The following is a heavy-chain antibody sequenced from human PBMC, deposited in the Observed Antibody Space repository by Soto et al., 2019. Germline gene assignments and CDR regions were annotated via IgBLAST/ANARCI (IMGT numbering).Heavy chain of an antibody. V-gene: IGHV3-30*18. CDR3: AKDPSSGWAN. CDR2: ISYDGSNK. J-gene: IGHJ4*02. Sequence: SLRLSCAASGFTFSSYGRHWVRQAPGKGLEWVAVISYDGSNKYYADSVKGRFTISRDNSKNTLYLQMNSLRAEDTAVYYCAKDPSSGWANWGQGTLVTVSS. D-gene: IGHD6-19*01. CDR1: GFTFSSYG.